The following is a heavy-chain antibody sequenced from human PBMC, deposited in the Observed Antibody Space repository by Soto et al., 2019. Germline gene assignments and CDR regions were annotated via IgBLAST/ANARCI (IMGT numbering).Heavy chain of an antibody. CDR1: GGSIGNSY. D-gene: IGHD3-22*01. Sequence: SETLSLTCTVSGGSIGNSYWTWIRQPPGKGPEWIGYIYYNGNTNYNPSLKSRVTISVDTSKNQFSLKLSSVTAADTAVYYCARDLERYYGVAFDIWGQGIKVTVSS. CDR2: IYYNGNT. V-gene: IGHV4-59*01. CDR3: ARDLERYYGVAFDI. J-gene: IGHJ3*02.